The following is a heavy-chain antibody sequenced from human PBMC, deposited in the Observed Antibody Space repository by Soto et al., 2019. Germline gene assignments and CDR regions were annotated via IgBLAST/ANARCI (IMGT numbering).Heavy chain of an antibody. Sequence: PGGSLRLSCAASGFTFSGSAMHWVRQASGKGLEWVGRIRSKTNSYATAYAASVKGRFTISRDDSKNTAYLQMNSLKTEDLAVYYCTSLRIAVAKIVDYWGQGTLVTSPQ. V-gene: IGHV3-73*01. CDR2: IRSKTNSYAT. CDR1: GFTFSGSA. D-gene: IGHD6-19*01. J-gene: IGHJ4*02. CDR3: TSLRIAVAKIVDY.